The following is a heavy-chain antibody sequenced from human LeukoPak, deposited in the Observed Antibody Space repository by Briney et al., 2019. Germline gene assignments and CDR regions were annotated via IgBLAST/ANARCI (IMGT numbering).Heavy chain of an antibody. CDR2: ISGSGGST. CDR3: AKGKDIVVVPAAIGIGGFDY. Sequence: GGSLRLSCAASGFTFSSYAMSWVRQAPGEGLEWVSAISGSGGSTYYADSEKGRFTISRDNSKNTLYLQMNSLRAEDTAVYYCAKGKDIVVVPAAIGIGGFDYWGQGTLVTVSS. V-gene: IGHV3-23*01. D-gene: IGHD2-2*02. CDR1: GFTFSSYA. J-gene: IGHJ4*02.